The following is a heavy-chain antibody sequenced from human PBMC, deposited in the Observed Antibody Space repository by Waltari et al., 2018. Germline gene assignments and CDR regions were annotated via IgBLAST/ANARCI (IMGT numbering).Heavy chain of an antibody. D-gene: IGHD6-19*01. V-gene: IGHV4-38-2*01. CDR3: ASSIAVAGTLYYYYYYGMDV. CDR1: GYSISSGYY. Sequence: QVQLQESGPGLVKPSETLSLTCAVSGYSISSGYYWGWIRQPPGKGLEWIGSIYHSGGTHSNPSLTSRVTISVDTSKNQFSPQLSSVTAADTSVYYCASSIAVAGTLYYYYYYGMDVWGQGTTVTVSS. CDR2: IYHSGGT. J-gene: IGHJ6*02.